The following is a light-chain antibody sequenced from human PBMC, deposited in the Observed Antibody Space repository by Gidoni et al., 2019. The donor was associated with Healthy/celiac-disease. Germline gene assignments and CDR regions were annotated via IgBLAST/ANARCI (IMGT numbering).Light chain of an antibody. V-gene: IGKV3-20*01. CDR1: QSVSSSY. J-gene: IGKJ1*01. Sequence: EIVLTQSPGTLSLSPGERATLSCRASQSVSSSYLAWYQQKPCQAPRLLIYGASSRATGIPDRFSGSGSGTDFTLTISRLETEDFAVYYCQQYGSSPQTFGQGTKVEIK. CDR2: GAS. CDR3: QQYGSSPQT.